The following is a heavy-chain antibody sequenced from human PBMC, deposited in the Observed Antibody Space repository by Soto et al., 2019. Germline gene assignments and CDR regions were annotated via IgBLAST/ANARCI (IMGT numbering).Heavy chain of an antibody. J-gene: IGHJ4*02. CDR2: IYSSGST. V-gene: IGHV4-59*08. CDR1: GGSISGYY. CDR3: ARQRRDFDY. Sequence: QVQLQESGPGLVKPSETLSLTCTVSGGSISGYYWSWIRQPPGKGLQWIGYIYSSGSTNYNPSLPSRVTISVDTSKNQFSLSLSSVTAADTAVYYCARQRRDFDYWGQGSLVTVSS.